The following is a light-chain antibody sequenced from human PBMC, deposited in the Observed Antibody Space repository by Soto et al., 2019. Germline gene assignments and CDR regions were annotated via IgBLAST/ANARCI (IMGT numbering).Light chain of an antibody. CDR2: SAS. J-gene: IGKJ1*01. V-gene: IGKV3-15*01. Sequence: EIVMTQSPATLSASPGERATLSCRASQSVRSNLAWYQQKPGQAPRLLIYSASTRATGIPARFSGSGSGTEFTLSIGSLQSDDFATYYCQQYNSYWTFGQGTKVDIK. CDR1: QSVRSN. CDR3: QQYNSYWT.